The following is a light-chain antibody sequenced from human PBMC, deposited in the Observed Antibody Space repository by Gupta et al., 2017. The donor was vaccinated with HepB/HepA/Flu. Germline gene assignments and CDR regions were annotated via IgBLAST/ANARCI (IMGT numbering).Light chain of an antibody. Sequence: QSALTQPASVSGSPGQSITISCTGTSSYVGTYNLVSWYQQHPGKAPKLMIYEVTKRPSGVSNRFSGSKSGNTGSLTISGLQAEDEADYYCCSYAGSYTWVFGGGTKLTVL. CDR3: CSYAGSYTWV. CDR1: SSYVGTYNL. V-gene: IGLV2-23*02. CDR2: EVT. J-gene: IGLJ3*02.